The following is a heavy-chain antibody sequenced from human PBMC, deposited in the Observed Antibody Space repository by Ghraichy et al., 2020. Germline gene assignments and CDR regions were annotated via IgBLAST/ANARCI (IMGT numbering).Heavy chain of an antibody. J-gene: IGHJ3*02. D-gene: IGHD5-18*01. V-gene: IGHV4-39*07. CDR1: GGSISSSSYY. Sequence: SETLSLTCTVSGGSISSSSYYWGWIRQPPGKGLEWIGSIYYSGSTYYNPSLKSRVTISVDTSKNQFSLKLSSVTAADTAVYYCARVVGGGGSRLWLRRNAFDIWGQGTMVTVSS. CDR3: ARVVGGGGSRLWLRRNAFDI. CDR2: IYYSGST.